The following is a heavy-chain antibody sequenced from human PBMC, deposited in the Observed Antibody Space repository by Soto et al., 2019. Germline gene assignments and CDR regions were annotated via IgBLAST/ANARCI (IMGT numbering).Heavy chain of an antibody. J-gene: IGHJ5*02. CDR3: IRGPTNNWFDP. Sequence: VQLVESGGGLVQPGRSLRLSCTASGFTFGDYAMTWVRQAPGKGLEWVGFIRSKAYGGTTEYAASVKGRFTISRDDSKSIVYLQMNSLKTEDTAVYYCIRGPTNNWFDPWGQGTLVTVSS. V-gene: IGHV3-49*04. CDR1: GFTFGDYA. CDR2: IRSKAYGGTT.